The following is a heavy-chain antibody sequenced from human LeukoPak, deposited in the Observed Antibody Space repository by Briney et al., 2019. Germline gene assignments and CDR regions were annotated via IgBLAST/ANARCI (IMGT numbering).Heavy chain of an antibody. CDR3: ARGWRYSSSWFDY. D-gene: IGHD6-13*01. V-gene: IGHV3-21*01. CDR2: ISSSSSYI. CDR1: GFTFSSYS. J-gene: IGHJ4*02. Sequence: GGSLRLFCAASGFTFSSYSMNWVRQAPGKGLEWVSSISSSSSYIYYVDSVKGRFTISRDNAKNSLYLQMNSLRAEDTAVYYCARGWRYSSSWFDYWGQGTLVTVSS.